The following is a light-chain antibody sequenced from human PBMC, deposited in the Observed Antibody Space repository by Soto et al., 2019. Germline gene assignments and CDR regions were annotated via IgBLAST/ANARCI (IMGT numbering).Light chain of an antibody. CDR3: QQFYKWPRT. J-gene: IGKJ1*01. CDR2: DTS. Sequence: EIVMTQSPATLSVSPGERATLSCRATQSIARDLAWYQQKPGQAPRLLIYDTSTRNIGVPARFSGSGSGTEFTLTINSLQSEDFAMYYCQQFYKWPRTFGQGTKVEIK. CDR1: QSIARD. V-gene: IGKV3-15*01.